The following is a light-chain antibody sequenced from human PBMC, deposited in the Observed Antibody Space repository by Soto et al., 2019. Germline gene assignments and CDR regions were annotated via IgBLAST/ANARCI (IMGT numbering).Light chain of an antibody. J-gene: IGKJ1*01. Sequence: DIVFTQSPCTLSLSPGERATLSCRASQSVRSRYLAWYRQRPGQAPRLRRYETSGRATGIPDRFSGSGSGTDFTLTITRLEPEDFAVYYCQQYGSSPWTFGQGTKVDIK. V-gene: IGKV3-20*01. CDR3: QQYGSSPWT. CDR2: ETS. CDR1: QSVRSRY.